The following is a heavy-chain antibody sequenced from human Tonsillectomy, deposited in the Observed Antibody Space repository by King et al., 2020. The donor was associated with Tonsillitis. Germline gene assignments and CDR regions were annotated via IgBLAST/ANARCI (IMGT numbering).Heavy chain of an antibody. V-gene: IGHV3-33*08. D-gene: IGHD6-13*01. J-gene: IGHJ3*02. CDR1: GFTFSNYG. CDR3: ARDHGSRIWYLVGGAFDI. Sequence: VQLVESGGGVVQPGRSLRLSCAASGFTFSNYGMHWVRQAPGKGLEWVAVIWYDGSNEDYADSVKGRFTISRDSSKNTLYLQMDNLRAEDTAVYYCARDHGSRIWYLVGGAFDIWGQGTMVTVSS. CDR2: IWYDGSNE.